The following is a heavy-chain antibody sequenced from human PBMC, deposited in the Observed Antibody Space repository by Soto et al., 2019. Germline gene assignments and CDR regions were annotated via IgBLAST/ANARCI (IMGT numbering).Heavy chain of an antibody. J-gene: IGHJ6*03. Sequence: GGSLRLSCAASGFTFSSYGMHWVRQAPGKGLEWVAVISYDGSNKYYADSVKGRFTISRDNSKNTLYLQMNSLRAEDTAVYYCAKDPGCSGGSCYSQYYYYMDVWGKGTTVTVSS. V-gene: IGHV3-30*18. D-gene: IGHD2-15*01. CDR3: AKDPGCSGGSCYSQYYYYMDV. CDR2: ISYDGSNK. CDR1: GFTFSSYG.